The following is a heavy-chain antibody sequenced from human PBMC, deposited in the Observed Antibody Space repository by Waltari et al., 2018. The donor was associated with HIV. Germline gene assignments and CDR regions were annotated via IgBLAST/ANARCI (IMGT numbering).Heavy chain of an antibody. J-gene: IGHJ6*02. D-gene: IGHD6-13*01. CDR2: INSDGSST. Sequence: EVQLVESGGGLVQPGGSLRLSCAASGFTFSSYWMHWVRQAPGKGLVWVSRINSDGSSTSYADSVKGRFTISRDNAKNTLYLQMNSLRAEDTAVYYCASGYSSNWRSDYYYYGMDVWGQGTTVTVSS. CDR1: GFTFSSYW. CDR3: ASGYSSNWRSDYYYYGMDV. V-gene: IGHV3-74*01.